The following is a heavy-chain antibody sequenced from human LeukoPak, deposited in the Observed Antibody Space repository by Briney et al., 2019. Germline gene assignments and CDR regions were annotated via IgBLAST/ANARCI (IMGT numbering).Heavy chain of an antibody. CDR3: ARGLDGATYSYYYYYMDV. Sequence: ASVKVSCKASGYTFTSSAINWVRQAPGQGREWMGWINTNTGNPTFAQGFTGRFVFSLDTSVSTAYLQISSLKAEDTAVYYCARGLDGATYSYYYYYMDVWGKGTTVTVSS. CDR1: GYTFTSSA. V-gene: IGHV7-4-1*02. CDR2: INTNTGNP. J-gene: IGHJ6*03. D-gene: IGHD1-26*01.